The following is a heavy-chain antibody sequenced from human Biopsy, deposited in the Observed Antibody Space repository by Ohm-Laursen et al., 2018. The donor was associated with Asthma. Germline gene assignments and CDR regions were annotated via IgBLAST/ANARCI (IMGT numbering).Heavy chain of an antibody. V-gene: IGHV2-5*02. CDR2: LYWDDYN. Sequence: PTQTLTLTGSFSGFSLRTPGVGVGWIRQSPGKALEWLALLYWDDYNLFRPSLKRRLTVSKDPSKNQVVLTMTKMDPVDSGTYYCALSQDSGFDDHSPSWFDPWGQGTQVTVSS. J-gene: IGHJ5*02. CDR1: GFSLRTPGVG. CDR3: ALSQDSGFDDHSPSWFDP. D-gene: IGHD3-10*01.